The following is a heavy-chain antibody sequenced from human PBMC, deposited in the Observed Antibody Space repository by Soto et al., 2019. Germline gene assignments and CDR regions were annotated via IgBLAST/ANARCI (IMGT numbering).Heavy chain of an antibody. Sequence: ASVKVSCKASGYTFTSYDINCVRQATGQGHDWMGWMNPNSGNTGYAQKFQGRVTMTRNTSISTAYMELSSLRSEDTAVYYCARAVTMVRGVTQTGDAFDIWGQGTMVTVSS. CDR1: GYTFTSYD. CDR2: MNPNSGNT. CDR3: ARAVTMVRGVTQTGDAFDI. D-gene: IGHD3-10*01. J-gene: IGHJ3*02. V-gene: IGHV1-8*01.